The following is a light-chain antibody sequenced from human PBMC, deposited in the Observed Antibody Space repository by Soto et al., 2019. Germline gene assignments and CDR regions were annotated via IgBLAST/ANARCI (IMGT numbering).Light chain of an antibody. J-gene: IGLJ3*02. CDR3: LLVYGGAWV. Sequence: QLVLTQPPSASGTPGQRVTISCFGSSSNIGRNYIHWYQQLTGAAPTLLIYRTNQRPSEVPDRFSASKSGTSGSLAISDLRAEDEADYYCLLVYGGAWVFGGGTKLTVL. V-gene: IGLV1-47*01. CDR2: RTN. CDR1: SSNIGRNY.